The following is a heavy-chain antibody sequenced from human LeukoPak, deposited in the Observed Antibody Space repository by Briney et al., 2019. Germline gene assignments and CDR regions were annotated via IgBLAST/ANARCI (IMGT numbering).Heavy chain of an antibody. CDR3: ARLSLDAFDI. J-gene: IGHJ3*02. V-gene: IGHV3-21*01. Sequence: GGPLRLSCAASGFTFSSYSMNWVRQAPGKGLEWVSSISSSSSYIYYADSVKGRFTISRDNAKNSLYLQMNSLRAEDTAVYYCARLSLDAFDIWGQGTMVTVSS. CDR1: GFTFSSYS. CDR2: ISSSSSYI.